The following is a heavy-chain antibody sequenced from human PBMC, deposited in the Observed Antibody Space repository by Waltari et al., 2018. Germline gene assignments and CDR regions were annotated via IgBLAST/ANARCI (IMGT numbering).Heavy chain of an antibody. D-gene: IGHD6-19*01. J-gene: IGHJ6*02. CDR3: AKDSSGWHFYGMDV. V-gene: IGHV3-30*18. CDR1: AFPFRIYG. Sequence: QEQLVESGGGMVQPGRSLSLSCAASAFPFRIYGMPWVRQAPGKGLEWVAGISYDGTNQDYAESVKGRFTISRDNSKNTLYLQMNSLRAEDTAVYYCAKDSSGWHFYGMDVWGQGTTVTVS. CDR2: ISYDGTNQ.